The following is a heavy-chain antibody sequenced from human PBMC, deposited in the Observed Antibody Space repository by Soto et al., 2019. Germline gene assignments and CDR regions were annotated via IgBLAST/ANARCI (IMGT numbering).Heavy chain of an antibody. J-gene: IGHJ4*02. D-gene: IGHD3-16*01. CDR2: ISAYSGKT. V-gene: IGHV1-18*01. CDR3: ARDPSLGDHQY. Sequence: QVQLVQSGGEVKKPGASVKVSCKTSGYTFTTYGISWVRQAPGQGLEWVGWISAYSGKTHYAQKFQGKVTMTTDTSPNTAYLELRSLISDDTAVYYCARDPSLGDHQYWGQGTLVTVSS. CDR1: GYTFTTYG.